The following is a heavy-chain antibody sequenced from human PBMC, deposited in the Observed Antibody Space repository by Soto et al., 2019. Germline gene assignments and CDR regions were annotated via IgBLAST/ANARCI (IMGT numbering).Heavy chain of an antibody. V-gene: IGHV3-33*01. CDR2: MWYDGRNI. J-gene: IGHJ3*01. CDR3: ARDSGHISTYVSDALDF. D-gene: IGHD3-10*02. CDR1: GFTVSSYG. Sequence: GGSLRLSCSASGFTVSSYGVHWVRQAPGKGLEWVAVMWYDGRNIFYADSVKGRFTISRDNSRNIVYFQMNNLRVEDTGLYYCARDSGHISTYVSDALDFWGQGTMVTVS.